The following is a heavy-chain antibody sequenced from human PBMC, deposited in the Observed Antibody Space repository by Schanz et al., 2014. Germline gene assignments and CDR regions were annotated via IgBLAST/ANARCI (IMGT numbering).Heavy chain of an antibody. V-gene: IGHV1-2*02. D-gene: IGHD3-3*01. Sequence: QVQLVQSGAEVKEPGASVKVSCKASGYTFTSNGITWVRQAPGQGLGWMGWINPNNGGTNYAQKFQGRVTMTRDTSISTAYMEMTRLTSDDTAVYYCARESVSRTRLFDPWGQGTLVTVSS. J-gene: IGHJ5*02. CDR1: GYTFTSNG. CDR3: ARESVSRTRLFDP. CDR2: INPNNGGT.